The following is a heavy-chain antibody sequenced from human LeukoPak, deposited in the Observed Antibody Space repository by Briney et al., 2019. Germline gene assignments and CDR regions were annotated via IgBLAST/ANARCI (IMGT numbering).Heavy chain of an antibody. CDR2: INPNSGGT. CDR1: GYTFTGYL. D-gene: IGHD6-13*01. J-gene: IGHJ5*02. CDR3: ATLVAAAGRSWLDWFDP. V-gene: IGHV1-2*02. Sequence: GASVKVSCKASGYTFTGYLMHWVRQAPGQGLEWMGWINPNSGGTNYAQKFQGRVTMTRDTSISTAYMELSRLRSDDTAVYYCATLVAAAGRSWLDWFDPWGQGTLVTVSS.